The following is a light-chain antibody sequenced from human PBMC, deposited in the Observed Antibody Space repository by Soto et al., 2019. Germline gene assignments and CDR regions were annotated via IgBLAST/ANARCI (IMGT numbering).Light chain of an antibody. CDR2: AAS. CDR1: QSISSY. V-gene: IGKV1-39*01. J-gene: IGKJ2*01. CDR3: QQSYSTPYT. Sequence: DIQMTQSPSSLSASVGDRVTITCRASQSISSYLNWYQQKPGKAPNLLIYAASSLQGGVPSRFSGSGSETDFTLTISSLQPEDFATYYCQQSYSTPYTFGQGTKLEIK.